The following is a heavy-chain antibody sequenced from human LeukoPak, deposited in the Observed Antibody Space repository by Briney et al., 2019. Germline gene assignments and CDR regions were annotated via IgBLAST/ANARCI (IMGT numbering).Heavy chain of an antibody. CDR1: GFTFSSYA. CDR3: AKDQPRAFVVRGVIIAGGFDY. J-gene: IGHJ4*02. Sequence: GGSLRLSCAASGFTFSSYAMSWVRQAPGKGLEWVSAISGSGGSTYYADSVKGRFTISRDNSKNTLYLQMYSLRAEDTAVYYCAKDQPRAFVVRGVIIAGGFDYWGQGTLVTVSS. D-gene: IGHD3-10*01. V-gene: IGHV3-23*01. CDR2: ISGSGGST.